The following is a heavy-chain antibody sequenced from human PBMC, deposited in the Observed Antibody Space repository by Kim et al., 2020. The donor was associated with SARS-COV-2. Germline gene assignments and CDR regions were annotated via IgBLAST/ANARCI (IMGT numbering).Heavy chain of an antibody. CDR3: ARGPGERFGELFDY. D-gene: IGHD3-10*01. CDR1: GGSFSGYY. V-gene: IGHV4-34*01. Sequence: SETLSLTCAVYGGSFSGYYWSWIRQPPGKGLEWIGEINHSGSTNYNPSLKSRVTISVDTSKNQFSLKLSSVTAADTAVYYCARGPGERFGELFDYWGQGTLVTVSS. J-gene: IGHJ4*02. CDR2: INHSGST.